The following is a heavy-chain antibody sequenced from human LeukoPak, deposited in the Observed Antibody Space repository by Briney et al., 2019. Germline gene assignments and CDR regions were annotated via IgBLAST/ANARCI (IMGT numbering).Heavy chain of an antibody. CDR2: ISEDGSIK. CDR3: AKEVGARDAFDI. Sequence: GSLRLSCAASGFAFSSCGIHWVRQAPGKGLEWVALISEDGSIKFYADSVKGRFTISGDNSKNTLYLQMNSLRAEDTAAYYCAKEVGARDAFDIWGQGTLVTVSP. J-gene: IGHJ3*02. CDR1: GFAFSSCG. V-gene: IGHV3-30*18. D-gene: IGHD1-26*01.